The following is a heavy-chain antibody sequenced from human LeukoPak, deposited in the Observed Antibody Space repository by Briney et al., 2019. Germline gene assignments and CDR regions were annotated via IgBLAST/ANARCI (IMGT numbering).Heavy chain of an antibody. CDR3: ARGLWFGESRPYYFDY. J-gene: IGHJ4*02. CDR2: INDSGST. Sequence: SETLSLTCAVYGGSFSGYFWSWIRQPPGKGLEWLGDINDSGSTIYNPSLWRRVTISVDTSKNQFSLTLSSVTAADTAEYYCARGLWFGESRPYYFDYWGQGNLVTVST. D-gene: IGHD3-10*01. V-gene: IGHV4-34*01. CDR1: GGSFSGYF.